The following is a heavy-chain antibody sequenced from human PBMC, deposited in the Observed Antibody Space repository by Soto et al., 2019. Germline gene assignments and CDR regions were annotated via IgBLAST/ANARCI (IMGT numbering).Heavy chain of an antibody. CDR1: GFTFSTYA. CDR3: AKRGGYSYGFLDS. J-gene: IGHJ4*02. D-gene: IGHD5-18*01. V-gene: IGHV3-23*01. Sequence: VKLLESGGGLVQPGGSLRLSCAASGFTFSTYAMNLVRQAPGKGLEWVSTISNTGGTTYYAASVKGRFTVSRDNSKNKMSLKMNGLRAEDTAVYYCAKRGGYSYGFLDSWGQGILVAVSS. CDR2: ISNTGGTT.